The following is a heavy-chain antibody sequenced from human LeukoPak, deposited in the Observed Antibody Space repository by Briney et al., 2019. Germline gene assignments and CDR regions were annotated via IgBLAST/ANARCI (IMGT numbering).Heavy chain of an antibody. Sequence: PSETLSLTCTVSGGSISSSSYYWGWIRQPPGKGLEWIGSIYYSGSTYYNPSLKSRVTISVDTSKNQFSLKLSSVTAADTAVYYCARLVAARPPYFDYWGQGTLVTVSS. CDR2: IYYSGST. J-gene: IGHJ4*02. CDR3: ARLVAARPPYFDY. CDR1: GGSISSSSYY. D-gene: IGHD6-6*01. V-gene: IGHV4-39*01.